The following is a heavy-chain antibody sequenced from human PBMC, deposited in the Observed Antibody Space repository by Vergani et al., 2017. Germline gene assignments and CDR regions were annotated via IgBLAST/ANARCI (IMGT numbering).Heavy chain of an antibody. CDR3: ARSPGDPWYQPLGDY. CDR1: GGTFSSYA. J-gene: IGHJ4*02. CDR2: IIPIFGTA. V-gene: IGHV1-69*01. D-gene: IGHD2-2*01. Sequence: QVQLVQSGSELKKPGSSVKVSCKASGGTFSSYAISWVRQAPGQGLEWMGGIIPIFGTANYAQKFQGRVTITADESTSTAYMELSSLRSEDTAVYYCARSPGDPWYQPLGDYWGQGTLVTVSS.